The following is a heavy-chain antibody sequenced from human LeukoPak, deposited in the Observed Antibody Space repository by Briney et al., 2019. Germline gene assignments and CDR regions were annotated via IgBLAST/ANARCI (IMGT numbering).Heavy chain of an antibody. V-gene: IGHV3-30*04. J-gene: IGHJ4*02. CDR3: ARDTPGCYDFWSGYYLGIDY. Sequence: GRSLRLSCAASGFTFSSYAMHWVRQAPGKGLEWVAVISYDGSNKYYADSVKGRFTISRDNSKNTLYLQMNSLRAEDTAVYYCARDTPGCYDFWSGYYLGIDYWGQGTLVTVSS. D-gene: IGHD3-3*01. CDR2: ISYDGSNK. CDR1: GFTFSSYA.